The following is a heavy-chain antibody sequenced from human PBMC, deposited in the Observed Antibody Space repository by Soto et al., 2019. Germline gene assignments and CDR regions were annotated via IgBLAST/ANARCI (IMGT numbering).Heavy chain of an antibody. J-gene: IGHJ6*02. D-gene: IGHD3-3*01. CDR3: AKDSWSGYSPWSYYYYYYGMDV. Sequence: PGGSLRLSCAASGFTFSSYGMHWVRQAPGKGLEWVAVISYDGSNKYYADSVKGRFTTSRDNSKNTLYLQMNSLRAEDTAVYYCAKDSWSGYSPWSYYYYYYGMDVWGQGTTVTVSS. CDR2: ISYDGSNK. CDR1: GFTFSSYG. V-gene: IGHV3-30*18.